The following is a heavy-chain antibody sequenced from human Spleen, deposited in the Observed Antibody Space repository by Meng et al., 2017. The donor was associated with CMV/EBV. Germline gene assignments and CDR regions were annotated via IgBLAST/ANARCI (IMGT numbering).Heavy chain of an antibody. D-gene: IGHD2-2*02. CDR1: GGSVSSGSYY. CDR2: IYYSGST. V-gene: IGHV4-61*01. Sequence: GSLRLSCTVSGGSVSSGSYYWSWIRQPPGKGLEWIGYIYYSGSTNYNPSLKSRVTISVDTSKNQFSLKLSSVTAADTAVYYCARGCSSTSCYTAGMDVWGQGTTVTVSS. J-gene: IGHJ6*02. CDR3: ARGCSSTSCYTAGMDV.